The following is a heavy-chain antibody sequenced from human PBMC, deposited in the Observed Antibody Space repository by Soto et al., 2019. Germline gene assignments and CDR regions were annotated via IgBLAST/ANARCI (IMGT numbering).Heavy chain of an antibody. CDR1: GGSISSGGYS. Sequence: SETLSLTCAVSGGSISSGGYSWSWIRQPPGKGLEWIGYIYHSGSTYYNPSLKSRVTISVDRSKNQFSLKLSSVTAADTAVYYCARDSDGYYDSSGYRKRAFDIWGQGTMVTVSS. CDR3: ARDSDGYYDSSGYRKRAFDI. D-gene: IGHD3-22*01. V-gene: IGHV4-30-2*01. J-gene: IGHJ3*02. CDR2: IYHSGST.